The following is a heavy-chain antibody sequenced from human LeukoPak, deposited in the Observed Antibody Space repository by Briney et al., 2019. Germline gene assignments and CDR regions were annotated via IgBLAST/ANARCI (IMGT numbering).Heavy chain of an antibody. CDR1: GFTLSSYG. D-gene: IGHD1-26*01. CDR3: AKDPYGGTYPSYFDY. V-gene: IGHV3-30*02. CDR2: LRYDGSTA. Sequence: GGSLRLSCAPSGFTLSSYGRNLVRQAPRKGLDWVSFLRYDGSTAFYEDSVKGRFTISRDSSKNTLYLQMNRLTPADSAIYYCAKDPYGGTYPSYFDYWGQGTLVTVSS. J-gene: IGHJ4*02.